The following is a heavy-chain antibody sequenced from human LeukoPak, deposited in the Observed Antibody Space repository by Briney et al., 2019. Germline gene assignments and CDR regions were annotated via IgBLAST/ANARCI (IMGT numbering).Heavy chain of an antibody. J-gene: IGHJ6*02. V-gene: IGHV1-69*01. CDR3: ARGVVVVVPAAMPEGYYYYYGMDV. CDR1: VGTFSSYA. CDR2: IIPIFGTA. Sequence: SVKVSCKASVGTFSSYAISWVRQAPGQGLEWMGGIIPIFGTANYAQKFQGRVTITADESTSTAYMELSSLRSEDTAVYYCARGVVVVVPAAMPEGYYYYYGMDVWGQGTTVTVSS. D-gene: IGHD2-2*01.